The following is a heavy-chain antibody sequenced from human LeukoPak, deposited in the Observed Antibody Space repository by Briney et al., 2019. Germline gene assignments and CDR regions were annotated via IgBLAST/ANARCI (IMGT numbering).Heavy chain of an antibody. CDR3: AKDWGYYDSSAISD. CDR2: IRFDGSKK. Sequence: PGGSLRLSCTTSGFTFSDYAVNWVRQAPGKGLEWVAFIRFDGSKKEYVESVKGRFTISRDNSKNTLYLQMNSLRGADTAVYYCAKDWGYYDSSAISDWGQGTLVIVSS. CDR1: GFTFSDYA. J-gene: IGHJ4*02. D-gene: IGHD3-22*01. V-gene: IGHV3-30*02.